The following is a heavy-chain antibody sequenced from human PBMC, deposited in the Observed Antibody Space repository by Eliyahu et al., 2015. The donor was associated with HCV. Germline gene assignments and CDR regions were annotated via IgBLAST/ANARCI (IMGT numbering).Heavy chain of an antibody. CDR3: ARGVKSRQWLVRYYYGMDV. J-gene: IGHJ6*02. CDR2: INHSGST. D-gene: IGHD6-19*01. Sequence: QVQLQQWGAGLLKPSETLSLTCXVYGGSFXGYYWSWXRQPPGKGLEXIGEINHSGSTNYNPSLKSRVTISVDTSKNQFSLKLSSVTAADTAVYYCARGVKSRQWLVRYYYGMDVWGQGTTVTVSS. CDR1: GGSFXGYY. V-gene: IGHV4-34*01.